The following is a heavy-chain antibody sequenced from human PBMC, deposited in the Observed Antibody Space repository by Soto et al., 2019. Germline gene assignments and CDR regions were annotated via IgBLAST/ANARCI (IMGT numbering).Heavy chain of an antibody. V-gene: IGHV1-3*01. CDR2: INAGNGNT. Sequence: ASAKLSWEEPRDGFTCYSMYWARHATGQRLEKMRWINAGNGNTKYSQKFQGRVSITRDTSVSTAYMDMSSLSSEDTAVYYCARGVPLIEYWGQGTLVTVSS. CDR3: ARGVPLIEY. J-gene: IGHJ4*02. CDR1: RDGFTCYS.